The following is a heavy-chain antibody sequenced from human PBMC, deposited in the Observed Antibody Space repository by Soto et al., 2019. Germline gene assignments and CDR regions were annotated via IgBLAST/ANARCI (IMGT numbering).Heavy chain of an antibody. Sequence: QVQLQESGPGLVKPSQTLSLTCTVSGGSISSGGYYWSWIRQHPGKGLEWIGYIYYSGSTYYNPSLKTRVTISVDTSKNQFSLKLSSVTAADTAEYHCAREERSGYRAWGQGTLVTVSS. D-gene: IGHD5-12*01. J-gene: IGHJ5*02. V-gene: IGHV4-31*03. CDR1: GGSISSGGYY. CDR3: AREERSGYRA. CDR2: IYYSGST.